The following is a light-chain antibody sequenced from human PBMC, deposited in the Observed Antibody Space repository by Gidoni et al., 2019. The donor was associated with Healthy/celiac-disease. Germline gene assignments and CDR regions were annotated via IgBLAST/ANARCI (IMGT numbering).Light chain of an antibody. Sequence: DIVMTQSPLPLPVTPGEPAPIPCRSSQSFLHSNGYNYLDWYLQKRRQSPQLLIYLGSYRASVVPDSCGSSGASKDFTLKISRVEAENVGVYYCMQALQTPLTFGGGTKVEIK. CDR2: LGS. V-gene: IGKV2-28*01. CDR1: QSFLHSNGYNY. CDR3: MQALQTPLT. J-gene: IGKJ4*01.